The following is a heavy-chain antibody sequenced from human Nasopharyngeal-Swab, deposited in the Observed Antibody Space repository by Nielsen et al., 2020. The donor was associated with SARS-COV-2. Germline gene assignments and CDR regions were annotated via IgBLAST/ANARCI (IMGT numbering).Heavy chain of an antibody. V-gene: IGHV1-46*01. J-gene: IGHJ4*02. CDR1: GYKFSNYY. CDR2: VNPGGGAT. D-gene: IGHD3-3*01. Sequence: ASVKVSCKASGYKFSNYYMYWVRQAPGQGLEWLGMVNPGGGATYYPRKFQGRVTMTMDTSTITVHMELSSLRSDDTAVYFCARGSFSRDIWSGTPLDYWGQGTLVTVSS. CDR3: ARGSFSRDIWSGTPLDY.